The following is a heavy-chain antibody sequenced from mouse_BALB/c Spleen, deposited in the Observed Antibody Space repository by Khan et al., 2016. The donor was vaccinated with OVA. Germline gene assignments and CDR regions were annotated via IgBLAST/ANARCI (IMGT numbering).Heavy chain of an antibody. Sequence: EVELVESGGDLVKPGGSLKLSCAASGFTFSTFGMSWVRPTPDKRLEWVATISTGGSYTYYPDIVKGRFIIPRDNAKNTLDLQMSSLKSEDTAMYYCTRLAYYYDGEGFAYWGQGTLVTVSA. CDR3: TRLAYYYDGEGFAY. J-gene: IGHJ3*01. D-gene: IGHD1-1*01. CDR2: ISTGGSYT. CDR1: GFTFSTFG. V-gene: IGHV5-6*01.